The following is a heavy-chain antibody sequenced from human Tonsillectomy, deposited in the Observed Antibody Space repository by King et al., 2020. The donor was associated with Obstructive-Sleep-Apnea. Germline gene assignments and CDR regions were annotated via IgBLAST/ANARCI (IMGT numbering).Heavy chain of an antibody. CDR2: ISAYNGNT. Sequence: VQLVESGAEVKKPGASVKVSCKASGYTFTSYGISWVRQAPGQGLEWMGWISAYNGNTNYAQKLQGRVTMTTDTSTSTAYMELRSLRSDETAVYYCARDVGPLVVPAAMRPNWFDPWGQGPLVTVSS. V-gene: IGHV1-18*04. J-gene: IGHJ5*02. CDR3: ARDVGPLVVPAAMRPNWFDP. CDR1: GYTFTSYG. D-gene: IGHD2-2*01.